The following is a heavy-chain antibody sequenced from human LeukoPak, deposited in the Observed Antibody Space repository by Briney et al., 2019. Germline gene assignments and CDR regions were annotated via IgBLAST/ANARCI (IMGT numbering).Heavy chain of an antibody. CDR3: ARGLVKGYSKRGLYYFDY. J-gene: IGHJ4*02. D-gene: IGHD3-22*01. CDR2: IYYSGST. V-gene: IGHV4-39*01. CDR1: GGSISSSSYY. Sequence: PSETLSLTCTVSGGSISSSSYYWGWIRQPPGKGLEWIGSIYYSGSTYYNPSLKSRVTISVDTSKNQFSLKLSSVTAADTAVYYCARGLVKGYSKRGLYYFDYWGQGTLVTVSS.